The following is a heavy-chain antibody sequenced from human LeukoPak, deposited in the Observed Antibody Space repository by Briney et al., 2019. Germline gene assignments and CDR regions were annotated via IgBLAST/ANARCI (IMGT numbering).Heavy chain of an antibody. J-gene: IGHJ4*02. CDR1: GFTFSSYA. CDR2: ISGSGGST. D-gene: IGHD4-17*01. CDR3: AKDLRDYGDYDAFDY. Sequence: PGGSLRLSCAASGFTFSSYAMSWVRQAPGKGLEWVSAISGSGGSTYYADSVKGRFTISRDNSKNTLYLQMNSMRAEATAVYYCAKDLRDYGDYDAFDYWGQGTLVTVSS. V-gene: IGHV3-23*01.